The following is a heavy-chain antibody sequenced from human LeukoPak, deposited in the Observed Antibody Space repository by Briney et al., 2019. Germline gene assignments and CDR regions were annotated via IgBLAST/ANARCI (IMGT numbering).Heavy chain of an antibody. CDR3: ARDSGTTGEVKFDP. J-gene: IGHJ5*02. Sequence: PSETLSLTCTVSGYSISSGYFWGWIRQPPGKGLEWIGHIYYSGSTNYNPSLKSRVTLSVDTSKNQFSLKVTSVTAADTAVYYCARDSGTTGEVKFDPWGQGTLVTVS. CDR1: GYSISSGYF. CDR2: IYYSGST. V-gene: IGHV4-38-2*02. D-gene: IGHD3-10*01.